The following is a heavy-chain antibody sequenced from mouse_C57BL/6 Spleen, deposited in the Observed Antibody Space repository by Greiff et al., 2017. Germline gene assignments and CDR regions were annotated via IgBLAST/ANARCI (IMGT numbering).Heavy chain of an antibody. CDR1: GYAFSSSW. CDR3: ARDGSSIFAY. Sequence: VQLQQSGPELVKPGASVKISCKASGYAFSSSWMNWVKQRPGKGLEWIGRIYPGDGDTNYNGKFKGKATLTADKSSSTAYMQLSSVTSEDSAVYFCARDGSSIFAYWGQGTLVTVSA. D-gene: IGHD1-1*01. CDR2: IYPGDGDT. V-gene: IGHV1-82*01. J-gene: IGHJ3*01.